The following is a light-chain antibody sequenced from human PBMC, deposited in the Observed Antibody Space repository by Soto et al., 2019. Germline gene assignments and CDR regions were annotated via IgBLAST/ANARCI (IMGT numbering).Light chain of an antibody. CDR1: QSFRAL. Sequence: EVLLTQSPVTLSLSPWEKATLSCSASQSFRALLAWYQQKPGQAPRLLIYDAYNRATGIPPRFSGSGSGTDFTLTISSLEPEDSAVYYCQQRHMWPITFGQGTRLE. V-gene: IGKV3-11*01. J-gene: IGKJ5*01. CDR2: DAY. CDR3: QQRHMWPIT.